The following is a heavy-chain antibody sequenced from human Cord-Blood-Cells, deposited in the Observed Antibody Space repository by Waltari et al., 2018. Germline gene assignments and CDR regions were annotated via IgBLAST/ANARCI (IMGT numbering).Heavy chain of an antibody. CDR2: IYYSGST. V-gene: IGHV4-39*01. J-gene: IGHJ6*03. Sequence: QLQLQESGPGLVKPSETLSLTCTVSGGSISSSSYYWGWIRQPPGKGLELIGSIYYSGSTYYIPSLKSRVTISVYTSKNQFSLKLSSVTAADTAVYYCATIYYYYYYMDVWGKGTTVTVSS. D-gene: IGHD3-3*01. CDR3: ATIYYYYYYMDV. CDR1: GGSISSSSYY.